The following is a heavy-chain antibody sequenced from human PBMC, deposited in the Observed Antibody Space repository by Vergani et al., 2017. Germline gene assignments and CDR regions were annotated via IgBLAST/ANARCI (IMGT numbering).Heavy chain of an antibody. CDR2: IYYSGST. CDR3: ARHSTVEWLVKLGWIDP. D-gene: IGHD6-19*01. V-gene: IGHV4-39*01. J-gene: IGHJ5*02. Sequence: QLQLQESGPGLVKPSATLSLTCSVSGASIRSSNYYWGWIRQPPGKGLEWIASIYYSGSTYYNPSLKSRVTIDTSKNQFSLKLSSVTAADTAVYFCARHSTVEWLVKLGWIDPWGQGILVTVSS. CDR1: GASIRSSNYY.